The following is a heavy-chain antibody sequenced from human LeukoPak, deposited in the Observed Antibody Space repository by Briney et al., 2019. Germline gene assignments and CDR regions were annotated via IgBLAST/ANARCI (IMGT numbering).Heavy chain of an antibody. CDR1: GGNFSSYA. J-gene: IGHJ5*02. V-gene: IGHV1-69*01. D-gene: IGHD3-9*01. CDR3: ARVFGLRYFDWANNWFDP. Sequence: SSVKVSCKASGGNFSSYAISWVRQAPGQGLEWMGGIIPIFGTANYAQKFQGRVTITADESTSTAYMELSSLRSEDTAVYYCARVFGLRYFDWANNWFDPWGQGTLVTVSS. CDR2: IIPIFGTA.